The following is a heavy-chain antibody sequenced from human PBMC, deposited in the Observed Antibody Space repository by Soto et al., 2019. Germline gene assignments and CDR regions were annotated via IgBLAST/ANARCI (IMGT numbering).Heavy chain of an antibody. J-gene: IGHJ4*02. Sequence: VASVKVSCKASGYTFTGYYMHWVRQAPGQGLEWTGWINPNSGGTNYAQKFQGWVTMTRDTSISTAYMELSRLRSDDTAVYYCARDRVLLAAGILDYWGQGTLVTVSS. D-gene: IGHD6-13*01. CDR3: ARDRVLLAAGILDY. CDR2: INPNSGGT. V-gene: IGHV1-2*04. CDR1: GYTFTGYY.